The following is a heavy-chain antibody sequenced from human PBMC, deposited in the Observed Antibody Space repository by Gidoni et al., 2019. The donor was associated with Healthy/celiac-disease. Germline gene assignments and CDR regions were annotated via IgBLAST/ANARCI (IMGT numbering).Heavy chain of an antibody. J-gene: IGHJ3*02. Sequence: EVQLVASGGGLVQPGRSLRLSCTASGFTFGDYAISWFRQAPGKGLEWVGFIRSKAYGGTTEYAASVKGRFTISRDDSKSIAYLQMNSLKTEDTAVYYCTRQTMIVVVITVFGAFDIWGQGTMVTVSS. CDR2: IRSKAYGGTT. V-gene: IGHV3-49*03. CDR1: GFTFGDYA. D-gene: IGHD3-22*01. CDR3: TRQTMIVVVITVFGAFDI.